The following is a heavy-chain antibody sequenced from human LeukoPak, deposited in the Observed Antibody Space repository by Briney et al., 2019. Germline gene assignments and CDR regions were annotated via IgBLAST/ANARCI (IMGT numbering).Heavy chain of an antibody. CDR3: GLDYYYYNGVDV. Sequence: GGSLRLSCAASGFTFSRYTLNWVCQAPGKGLEWVSSISSSSTYINYAESLKGRFTISRDNAKNSLFLQINNLRVEDTAVYFCGLDYYYYNGVDVWGQGTTVTVSS. CDR1: GFTFSRYT. CDR2: ISSSSTYI. V-gene: IGHV3-21*01. D-gene: IGHD3-16*01. J-gene: IGHJ6*02.